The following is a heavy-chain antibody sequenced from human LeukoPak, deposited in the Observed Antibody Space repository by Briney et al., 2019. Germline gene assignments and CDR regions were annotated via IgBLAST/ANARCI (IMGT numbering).Heavy chain of an antibody. V-gene: IGHV3-66*01. CDR1: GFTVSSNY. Sequence: GGSLRLSCAASGFTVSSNYMSWVRQAPGKGLEWVSVIYSGGSTYYADSVKGRFTISRDNSKNTLYLQMNSLRAEDTAVYYCARRGYCSGGSCYDYWGQGTLVTVSS. D-gene: IGHD2-15*01. CDR2: IYSGGST. J-gene: IGHJ4*02. CDR3: ARRGYCSGGSCYDY.